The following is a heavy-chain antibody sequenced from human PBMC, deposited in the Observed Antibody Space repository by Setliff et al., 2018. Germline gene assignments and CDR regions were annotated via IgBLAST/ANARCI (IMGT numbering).Heavy chain of an antibody. CDR2: ISGYNGNT. J-gene: IGHJ4*02. CDR3: ARVPRLEWLLPTFDS. CDR1: GYNFKTYA. V-gene: IGHV1-18*01. Sequence: GASVKVSCKASGYNFKTYAISWVRQVPGQGLEWVGWISGYNGNTDYAQNLQGRVTMTIDTSTSTAYMELRSLRSDDTAVYYCARVPRLEWLLPTFDSWGQGTLVTVSS. D-gene: IGHD3-3*01.